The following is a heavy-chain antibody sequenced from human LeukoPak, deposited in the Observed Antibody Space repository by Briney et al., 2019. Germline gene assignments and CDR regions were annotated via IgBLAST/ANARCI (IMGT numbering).Heavy chain of an antibody. CDR3: ATLAAAGARSFDH. Sequence: SETLSLTCTVSGGSISSSNYSWGWIRQSPGKGLEYIGSFYYTGSTYYNPSPESRATIPVDTSKNRFFLRLTSVTAADTAVYYCATLAAAGARSFDHWGQGTLVTVSS. V-gene: IGHV4-39*01. CDR1: GGSISSSNYS. D-gene: IGHD6-13*01. CDR2: FYYTGST. J-gene: IGHJ4*02.